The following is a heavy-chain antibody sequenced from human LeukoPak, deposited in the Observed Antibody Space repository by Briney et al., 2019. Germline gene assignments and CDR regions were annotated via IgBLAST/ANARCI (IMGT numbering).Heavy chain of an antibody. V-gene: IGHV3-21*01. D-gene: IGHD1-1*01. CDR1: GFTFSSYS. Sequence: PGGSLRLSCAASGFTFSSYSMNWVRQAPGKGLEWVSSISSSSSYIYYAASVKGRFTISRDNAKNSLYLQMNSLRAEDTAVYYCARAETIQTYFDYWGQGTLVTVSS. J-gene: IGHJ4*02. CDR2: ISSSSSYI. CDR3: ARAETIQTYFDY.